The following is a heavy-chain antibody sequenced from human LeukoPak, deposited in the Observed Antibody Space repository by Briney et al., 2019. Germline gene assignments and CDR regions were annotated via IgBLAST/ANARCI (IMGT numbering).Heavy chain of an antibody. CDR1: GYTFTSYE. Sequence: GASVKVSCKASGYTFTSYEINWVRQATGQGLEWMGWMNPNSGNTVYAQKFQDRVTMTRNTSISTAYMELSSLRSDDTAVYFCARGVGGLGNMDVWGEGTTVIVSS. D-gene: IGHD3-16*01. V-gene: IGHV1-8*01. CDR2: MNPNSGNT. CDR3: ARGVGGLGNMDV. J-gene: IGHJ6*03.